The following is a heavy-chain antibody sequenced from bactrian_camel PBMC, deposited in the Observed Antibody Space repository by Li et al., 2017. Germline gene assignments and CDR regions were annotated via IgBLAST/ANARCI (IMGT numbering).Heavy chain of an antibody. CDR3: AADVETHLAA. D-gene: IGHD1*01. CDR2: IYSGGVVT. J-gene: IGHJ6*01. CDR1: GFPFSTYD. Sequence: VQLVESGGGLVQPGESLRLSCAASGFPFSTYDMIWVRQALGKGLEWVSGIYSGGVVTSYSDSVKGRFTISRDNGENAVRLRMSDLFPRDTAVYYCAADVETHLAAWGQGTQVTVS. V-gene: IGHV3S40*01.